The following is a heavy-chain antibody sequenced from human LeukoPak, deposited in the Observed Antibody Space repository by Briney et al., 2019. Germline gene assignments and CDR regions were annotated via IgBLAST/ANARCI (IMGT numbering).Heavy chain of an antibody. V-gene: IGHV3-11*04. CDR1: GLSFNEYF. J-gene: IGHJ4*02. CDR2: ITGSGDAT. D-gene: IGHD2-21*01. CDR3: ATSFIADY. Sequence: PGGSLRLSCVVSGLSFNEYFMTWLRQAPGKGLEWVSFITGSGDATYYGDSVKGRFTVSRDNGKNLLFLDMDHLRVDDTAVYYCATSFIADYWGQGALVTVSS.